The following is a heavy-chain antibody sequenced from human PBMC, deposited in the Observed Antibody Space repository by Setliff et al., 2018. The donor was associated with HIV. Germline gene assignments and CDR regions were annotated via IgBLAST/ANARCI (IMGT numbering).Heavy chain of an antibody. CDR1: GGSISSSSYY. V-gene: IGHV4-39*07. CDR3: ARSFTYNFWSGLAGDAFDI. J-gene: IGHJ3*02. Sequence: PSETLSLTCTVSGGSISSSSYYWGWIRQPPGKGLEWIGNIYSSGRTYHSSSLRSRVTISVDTSKNQFSLKLTSVAAADTAVYYCARSFTYNFWSGLAGDAFDIWGQGTMVTVSS. D-gene: IGHD3-3*01. CDR2: IYSSGRT.